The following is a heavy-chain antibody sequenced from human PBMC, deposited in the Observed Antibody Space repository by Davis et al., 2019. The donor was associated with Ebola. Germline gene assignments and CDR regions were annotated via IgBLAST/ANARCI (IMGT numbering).Heavy chain of an antibody. J-gene: IGHJ4*02. CDR2: LSLHNGNT. D-gene: IGHD3-22*01. CDR3: ARDSHYYDSSGPNFDY. CDR1: GYTFTHYG. Sequence: ASVKVSCKAFGYTFTHYGVSWVRQAPGQGLEWMGWLSLHNGNTYYTQKVQGRITMTADTSTNTAYMELRSLRSDDTAVYYCARDSHYYDSSGPNFDYWGQGTLVTVSS. V-gene: IGHV1-18*04.